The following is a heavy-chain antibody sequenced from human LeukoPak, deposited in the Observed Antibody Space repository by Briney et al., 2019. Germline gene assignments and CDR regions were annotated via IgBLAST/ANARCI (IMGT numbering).Heavy chain of an antibody. V-gene: IGHV3-30-3*01. CDR2: ILYDGSNK. Sequence: PGGSLRLSCSASGFTFSNYAMHWVRQAPGKGLEWVAVILYDGSNKYYADSVKGRFTISRDNSKNTLYLQMNSLRAEDTAVYYCAKGFLGYWYFDLWGRGTLVTVSS. CDR1: GFTFSNYA. D-gene: IGHD2/OR15-2a*01. CDR3: AKGFLGYWYFDL. J-gene: IGHJ2*01.